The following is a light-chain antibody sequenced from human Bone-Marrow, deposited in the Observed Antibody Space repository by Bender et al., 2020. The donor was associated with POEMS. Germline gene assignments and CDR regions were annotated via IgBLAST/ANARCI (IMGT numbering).Light chain of an antibody. CDR1: SNDVGKYKF. CDR2: EAT. J-gene: IGLJ1*01. Sequence: QSALTQPASVSGSPGQSITISCTGTSNDVGKYKFVSWYQQPPGKAPQLIIYEATKRPSGVSDRFSGSKSGNTASLTVSGLQAEDEAVYFCCAFTAINTFAYVFGAGTTLTVL. CDR3: CAFTAINTFAYV. V-gene: IGLV2-23*02.